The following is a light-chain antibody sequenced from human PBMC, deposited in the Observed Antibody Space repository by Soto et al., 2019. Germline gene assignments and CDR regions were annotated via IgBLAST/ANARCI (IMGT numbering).Light chain of an antibody. CDR1: QAVYSSL. V-gene: IGKV3-20*01. J-gene: IGKJ1*01. CDR2: GAS. Sequence: ETVLTQSPGTLSLSPWEGATLSCRATQAVYSSLLAWYQQKPGQAPRLLIWGASRRATGISDRFSGSESGTDFTLTISRLEPEDSAVYYCQQYGSSPWTFGQGTKVDIK. CDR3: QQYGSSPWT.